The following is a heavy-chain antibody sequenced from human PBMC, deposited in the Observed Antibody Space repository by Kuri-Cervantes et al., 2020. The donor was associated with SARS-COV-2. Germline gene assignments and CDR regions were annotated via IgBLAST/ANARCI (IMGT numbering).Heavy chain of an antibody. J-gene: IGHJ5*02. V-gene: IGHV1-8*03. Sequence: ASVKVSCKASGGTFTSYDINWVRQATGQGLEWMGWMNPNSGNTGYAQKFQGRVTITRNTSISTAYMELSSLRSEDTAVYYCARAFSNYVDWFDPWGQGTRVNVSS. CDR2: MNPNSGNT. CDR1: GGTFTSYD. D-gene: IGHD4-11*01. CDR3: ARAFSNYVDWFDP.